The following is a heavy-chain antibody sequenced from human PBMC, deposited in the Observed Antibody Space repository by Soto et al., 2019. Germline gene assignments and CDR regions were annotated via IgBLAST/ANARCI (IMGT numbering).Heavy chain of an antibody. D-gene: IGHD2-8*01. V-gene: IGHV1-2*04. CDR2: INPKSGGT. J-gene: IGHJ6*02. Sequence: ASVKVSCTASGYSFTDYHIHWVRQAPGQGLEWLGRINPKSGGTSTAQKFQGWVTMTTDTSISTASMELTRLTSDDTAIYYCARRDSTDCSNGVCSFFYHHDMDVWGQGTTVTVSS. CDR1: GYSFTDYH. CDR3: ARRDSTDCSNGVCSFFYHHDMDV.